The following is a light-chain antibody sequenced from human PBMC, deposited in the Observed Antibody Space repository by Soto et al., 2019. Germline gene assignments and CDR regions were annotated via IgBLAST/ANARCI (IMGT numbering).Light chain of an antibody. CDR3: QQYGSSRWT. J-gene: IGKJ1*01. Sequence: EIVLTQSPGTLSLSPGERATLSCRASQSVSSSYLAWYQQKPGQAPRLLIYGASSRATGITDRFSGSGSGTDFTLTISRLEPKDFAVYYCQQYGSSRWTFGQGTKVEIK. V-gene: IGKV3-20*01. CDR1: QSVSSSY. CDR2: GAS.